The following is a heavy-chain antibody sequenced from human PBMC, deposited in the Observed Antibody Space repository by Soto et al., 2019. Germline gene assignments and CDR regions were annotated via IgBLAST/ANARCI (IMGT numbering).Heavy chain of an antibody. CDR3: AVDPVGDDRSGYTQYYFYY. V-gene: IGHV1-46*01. D-gene: IGHD3-22*01. CDR2: INPSGGST. J-gene: IGHJ4*02. Sequence: ASVKVSCKASGYTFTSYYMHWVRQAPGQGLEWMGIINPSGGSTSYAQKFQGRVTMTWDTSTSTVYMELSSLRSEDTAVYYCAVDPVGDDRSGYTQYYFYYWGQGTLVTVSS. CDR1: GYTFTSYY.